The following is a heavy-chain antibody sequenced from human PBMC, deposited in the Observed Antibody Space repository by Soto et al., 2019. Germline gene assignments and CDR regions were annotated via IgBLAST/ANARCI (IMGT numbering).Heavy chain of an antibody. J-gene: IGHJ4*02. V-gene: IGHV4-30-4*01. D-gene: IGHD2-21*01. CDR1: GGSISSGDYY. CDR2: IYYSGST. CDR3: ARVWYSGRRMDY. Sequence: QVQLQESGPGLVKPSQTLSLTCTVSGGSISSGDYYWSWIRQPPGKGLEWIGYIYYSGSTYYNPSLRSRVTISGDTSKNQFSLKLSSVTAADTAVYHCARVWYSGRRMDYWGQGTLVTVSS.